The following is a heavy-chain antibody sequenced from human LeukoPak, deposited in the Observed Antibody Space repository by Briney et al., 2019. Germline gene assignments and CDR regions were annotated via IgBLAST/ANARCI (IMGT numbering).Heavy chain of an antibody. Sequence: GGSLRLSCAASGFIVSTSYMTWVRQAPGKGLEWVSFIYSGGSTYYADSVKGRFTISRDSSKNTLYLQMHSLGVEDTAVYYCARGRITGYFDYWGQGTLVTVSS. CDR1: GFIVSTSY. J-gene: IGHJ4*02. CDR3: ARGRITGYFDY. V-gene: IGHV3-53*01. D-gene: IGHD3-16*01. CDR2: IYSGGST.